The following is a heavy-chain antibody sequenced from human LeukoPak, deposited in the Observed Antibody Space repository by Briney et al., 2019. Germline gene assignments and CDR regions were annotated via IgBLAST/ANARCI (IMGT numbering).Heavy chain of an antibody. Sequence: SETLSLTCTVSGGSISSSSYYWGWIRQPPGKGLEWIGSIYYSGSTYYNPSLKSRVTISVDTSKNQFSLKLSSVTAADTAVYYCARAEVSSGWYFADYWGQGTLVTVSS. J-gene: IGHJ4*02. CDR2: IYYSGST. V-gene: IGHV4-39*07. CDR1: GGSISSSSYY. CDR3: ARAEVSSGWYFADY. D-gene: IGHD6-19*01.